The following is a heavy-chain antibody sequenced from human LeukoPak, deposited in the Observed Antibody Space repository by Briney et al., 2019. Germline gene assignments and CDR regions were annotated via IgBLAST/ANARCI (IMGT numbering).Heavy chain of an antibody. CDR3: ARRITVLRGTDYMDV. CDR1: GGSINSHY. V-gene: IGHV4-59*11. D-gene: IGHD3-10*01. Sequence: TSETLSLTCTVSGGSINSHYWSWIRQPLGKGLEWIGYIHYSGTTNYNPSLKSRGTISVDTPKNQFSLKLSSVTAADTAVYYCARRITVLRGTDYMDVWGKGTPVTVSS. J-gene: IGHJ6*03. CDR2: IHYSGTT.